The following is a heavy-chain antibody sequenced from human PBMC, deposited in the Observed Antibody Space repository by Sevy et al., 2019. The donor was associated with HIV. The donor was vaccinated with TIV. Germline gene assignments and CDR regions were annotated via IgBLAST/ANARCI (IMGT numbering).Heavy chain of an antibody. D-gene: IGHD3-22*01. V-gene: IGHV3-66*01. CDR3: ARDRYYDASGYYYYYYGSDV. CDR1: EFSVTDNY. J-gene: IGHJ6*02. Sequence: GGSLRLSCAASEFSVTDNYMSWVHQAPGKGLEWVSTIYSGGSTFYADSVKGRFTISRDNSKNTLYLHMNSLRAEDTAVYYCARDRYYDASGYYYYYYGSDVWGQGTTVTVSS. CDR2: IYSGGST.